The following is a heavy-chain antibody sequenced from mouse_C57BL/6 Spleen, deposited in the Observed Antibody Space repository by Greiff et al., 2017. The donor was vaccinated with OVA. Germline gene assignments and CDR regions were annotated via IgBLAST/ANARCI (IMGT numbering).Heavy chain of an antibody. D-gene: IGHD1-1*01. J-gene: IGHJ1*03. CDR3: TRGILRNWYFDV. CDR2: IRNKANNHAT. CDR1: GFTFSDAW. Sequence: EVKLMESGGGLVQPGGSMKLSCAASGFTFSDAWMDWVRQSPEKGLEWVAEIRNKANNHATYYAESVKGRFTISRDDSKSSVYLQMNSLRAEDTGIYYCTRGILRNWYFDVWGTGTTVTVSS. V-gene: IGHV6-6*01.